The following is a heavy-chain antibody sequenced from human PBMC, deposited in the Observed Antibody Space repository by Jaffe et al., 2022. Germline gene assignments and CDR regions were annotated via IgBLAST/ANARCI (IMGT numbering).Heavy chain of an antibody. CDR1: GFTLSDHH. CDR3: TTFSCSLGSFCSPGDF. CDR2: STNKANSYTT. Sequence: EVQLVESGGGLVQPGGSLRLSCAASGFTLSDHHMDWVRQAPGKGLEWVGRSTNKANSYTTEYAASVKGRFTISRDDSKNSLYLEMNSLKTEDTAVYYCTTFSCSLGSFCSPGDFWGQGTLVTVSS. J-gene: IGHJ4*02. V-gene: IGHV3-72*01. D-gene: IGHD3-10*01.